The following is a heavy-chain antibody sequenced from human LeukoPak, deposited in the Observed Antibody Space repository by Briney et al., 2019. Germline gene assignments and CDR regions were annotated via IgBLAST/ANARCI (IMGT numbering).Heavy chain of an antibody. CDR3: ARDQERTIFWSAPGV. V-gene: IGHV1-2*06. J-gene: IGHJ6*04. D-gene: IGHD3-3*01. Sequence: ASVKVSCKASGYTFTGYYMHLVRQAPGQGLEWMGRINPNSGGTNYAQKFQGRVTMTRDTSISTAYMELSRLRSADTAVYYCARDQERTIFWSAPGVWGKGTTVTVSS. CDR2: INPNSGGT. CDR1: GYTFTGYY.